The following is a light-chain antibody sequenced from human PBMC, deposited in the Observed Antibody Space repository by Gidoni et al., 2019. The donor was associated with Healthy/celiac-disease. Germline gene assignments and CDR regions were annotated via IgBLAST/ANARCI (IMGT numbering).Light chain of an antibody. Sequence: IQMTQSPSSLSASVGDRVTITCRASQSISSYLNWYQQKPGKAPKLLIYAASSLQSGVPSRFSGSGSGTDFTLTISSLQPEDFATYYCQQSYSTPQITFGRGTRLEIK. CDR3: QQSYSTPQIT. J-gene: IGKJ5*01. V-gene: IGKV1-39*01. CDR1: QSISSY. CDR2: AAS.